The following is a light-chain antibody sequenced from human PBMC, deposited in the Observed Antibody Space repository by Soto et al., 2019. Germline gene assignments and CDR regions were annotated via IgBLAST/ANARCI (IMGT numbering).Light chain of an antibody. CDR1: QSVSSSY. CDR3: QQYDNSPWT. V-gene: IGKV3-20*01. Sequence: EIVLTQSPGTLSLSPGEGATLSCRASQSVSSSYLAWYQQKPGQAPRLLIYGASSRATGIPDRFSGGGSGTDFTLTISRLEPEDFAVYYCQQYDNSPWTFGQGTKVEX. CDR2: GAS. J-gene: IGKJ1*01.